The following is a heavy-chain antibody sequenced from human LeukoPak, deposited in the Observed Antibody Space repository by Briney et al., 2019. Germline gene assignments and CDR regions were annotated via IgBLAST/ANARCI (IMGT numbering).Heavy chain of an antibody. D-gene: IGHD3-10*01. CDR1: GFTFDDYG. J-gene: IGHJ6*03. CDR2: INWNGGST. V-gene: IGHV3-20*04. CDR3: ASGSYGSGFYYFYHMDV. Sequence: GGSLRLSCAASGFTFDDYGMSWVRQAPGKGLEWVSGINWNGGSTGYADSVKGRFTISRDNAKNSLYLQMNSLRAEDTAVYYCASGSYGSGFYYFYHMDVWGKGTTVTVSS.